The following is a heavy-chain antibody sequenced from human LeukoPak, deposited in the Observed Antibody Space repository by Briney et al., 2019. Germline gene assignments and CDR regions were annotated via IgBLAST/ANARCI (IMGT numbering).Heavy chain of an antibody. CDR1: EFTFGDFA. D-gene: IGHD5-12*01. Sequence: GGSLRLSCTAPEFTFGDFAISWVRQAPGKGLEWLGFIRSKDNDGTTDYAASVKGRFIISRDDSKSVAYLEMNDLKIEDTAVYYCTRDRWGGGYTSPGMDVWGKGTTVTISS. V-gene: IGHV3-49*04. CDR2: IRSKDNDGTT. J-gene: IGHJ6*04. CDR3: TRDRWGGGYTSPGMDV.